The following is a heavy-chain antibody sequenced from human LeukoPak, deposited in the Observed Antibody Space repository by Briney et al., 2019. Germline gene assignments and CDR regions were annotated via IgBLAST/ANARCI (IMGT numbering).Heavy chain of an antibody. D-gene: IGHD5-18*01. V-gene: IGHV3-48*02. J-gene: IGHJ4*02. Sequence: AGSLRLSCAASGVTFSSYSMNWVRQAPGKGLEWVSYISSSSSTNYYADSVKGRFSISRDNAKCSLYLQMNSLRDDDTAVYYCASSRGYSYGLGYWGQGTLVTVSS. CDR2: ISSSSSTN. CDR1: GVTFSSYS. CDR3: ASSRGYSYGLGY.